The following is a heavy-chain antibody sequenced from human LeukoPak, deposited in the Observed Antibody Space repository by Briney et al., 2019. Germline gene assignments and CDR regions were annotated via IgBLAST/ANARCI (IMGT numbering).Heavy chain of an antibody. D-gene: IGHD2-2*01. CDR3: ARGRVHIVVVPAASRTPHFDY. J-gene: IGHJ4*02. Sequence: PGGSLRLSCSASGFTFSSNAMHWVRQAPGKGLEYVSAITSSGGSTYYADSVKGRFTISRDNAKNTLYLQISSLRAEDTAVYFCARGRVHIVVVPAASRTPHFDYWGQGTLLVTVSS. V-gene: IGHV3-64D*09. CDR2: ITSSGGST. CDR1: GFTFSSNA.